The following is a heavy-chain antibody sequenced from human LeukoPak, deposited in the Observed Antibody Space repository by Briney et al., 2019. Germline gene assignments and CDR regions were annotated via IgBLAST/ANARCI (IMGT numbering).Heavy chain of an antibody. CDR2: ISHIGST. V-gene: IGHV4-59*11. Sequence: SETPSLTCTVSGASISGHYLTWFRQPPGKGLEWIGYISHIGSTNYNPSLKSRVTISVDTSKNQFSLKLTSVTAADTAVYYCARDRISINALDMWGQGTMVTVSS. J-gene: IGHJ3*02. CDR1: GASISGHY. CDR3: ARDRISINALDM. D-gene: IGHD1-14*01.